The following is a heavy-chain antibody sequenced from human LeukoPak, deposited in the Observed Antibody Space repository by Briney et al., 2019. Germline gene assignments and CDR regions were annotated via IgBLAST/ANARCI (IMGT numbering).Heavy chain of an antibody. CDR1: GFTFSSYG. CDR3: VKDHGWLLYS. J-gene: IGHJ4*02. V-gene: IGHV3-23*01. D-gene: IGHD3-9*01. Sequence: TGGSLRLSCAASGFTFSSYGMNWVRQAPGKGLEWVSGISGSGDSTKYADSVKGRFTISRDNSKNTLYLQMNSLRADDTAVYYCVKDHGWLLYSWGQGTLVTVSS. CDR2: ISGSGDST.